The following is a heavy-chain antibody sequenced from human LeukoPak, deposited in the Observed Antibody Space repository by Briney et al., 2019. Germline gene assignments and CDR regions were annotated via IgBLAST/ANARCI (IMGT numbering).Heavy chain of an antibody. CDR1: GFTFTSYS. Sequence: GGSLRLSCAASGFTFTSYSMNWVRQAPGKGLEWVPTISGGGGGTYYADSVKGRFTISRDNSKNTLYLQVNSLRAEDTAVYYCAKGGKWDVTPFDYWGQGTLVTVSS. V-gene: IGHV3-23*01. D-gene: IGHD1-26*01. CDR3: AKGGKWDVTPFDY. CDR2: ISGGGGGT. J-gene: IGHJ4*02.